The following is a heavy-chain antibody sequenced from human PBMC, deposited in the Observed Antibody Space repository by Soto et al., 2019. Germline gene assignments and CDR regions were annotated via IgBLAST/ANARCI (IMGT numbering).Heavy chain of an antibody. CDR2: TSAYNGNT. J-gene: IGHJ6*02. CDR3: ARDFPMTTVTTGDYYYYGMDV. V-gene: IGHV1-18*01. Sequence: ASVKVSCKASGYTFTSYGISWVRQAPGQGLEWMGWTSAYNGNTNYAQKLQGRVTMTTDTSTSTAYMELRSLRSDDTAVYYCARDFPMTTVTTGDYYYYGMDVWGQGTTVTVSS. D-gene: IGHD4-4*01. CDR1: GYTFTSYG.